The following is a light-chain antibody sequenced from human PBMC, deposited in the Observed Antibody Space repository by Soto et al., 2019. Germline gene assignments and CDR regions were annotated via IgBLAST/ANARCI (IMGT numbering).Light chain of an antibody. CDR2: EVT. Sequence: QSVLTQPASVSGSPGQSITISCTGTSGDIGSYNRVSWYQQHPGKAPKLRIYEVTDRPSGVSNRVSGSKSGNTASLTISGLQAEDAAEYYCRSYTNINTRAGVFGTGTQLPVL. V-gene: IGLV2-14*01. CDR3: RSYTNINTRAGV. CDR1: SGDIGSYNR. J-gene: IGLJ1*01.